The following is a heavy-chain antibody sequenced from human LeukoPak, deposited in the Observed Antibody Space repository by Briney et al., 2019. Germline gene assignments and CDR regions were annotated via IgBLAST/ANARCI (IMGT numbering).Heavy chain of an antibody. V-gene: IGHV3-74*01. CDR1: GFTFNSYW. CDR2: INSDGSST. CDR3: VSSYDYYYYGLDV. D-gene: IGHD1-26*01. J-gene: IGHJ6*02. Sequence: GGSLRLSCAASGFTFNSYWMHWVRQAPGKGLVWVSHINSDGSSTSYADSVKGRFTISRDNAKNTLYLQMNSLRAEDTAVYYCVSSYDYYYYGLDVWGQGTTVTVSS.